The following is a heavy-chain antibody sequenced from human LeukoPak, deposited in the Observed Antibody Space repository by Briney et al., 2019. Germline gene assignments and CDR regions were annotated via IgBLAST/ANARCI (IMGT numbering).Heavy chain of an antibody. V-gene: IGHV3-66*02. J-gene: IGHJ4*02. Sequence: PGGSLRLSCAASGFTVSSNYMSWVRQAPGKGLEWVSVIYSGGSTYYADSVKGRFTISRDNSKNTLYPQMNSLRAEDTAVYYCAREYCSSTSCYVDYWGQGTLVTVSS. D-gene: IGHD2-2*01. CDR2: IYSGGST. CDR1: GFTVSSNY. CDR3: AREYCSSTSCYVDY.